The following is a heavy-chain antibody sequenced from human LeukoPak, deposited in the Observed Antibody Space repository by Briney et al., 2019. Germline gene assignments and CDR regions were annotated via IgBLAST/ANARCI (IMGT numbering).Heavy chain of an antibody. J-gene: IGHJ4*02. V-gene: IGHV1-3*04. D-gene: IGHD2-2*01. CDR3: SRCDFRAAQCYVNY. CDR2: IITDKCKT. Sequence: ASVRVSCKASGYTFTHYAVHWVRQAPGQRLEWMAWIITDKCKTKHSQKCHSRVTITRDTSASTAYMELRSLRSEDTAVCCCSRCDFRAAQCYVNYGGQGTLVSVSS. CDR1: GYTFTHYA.